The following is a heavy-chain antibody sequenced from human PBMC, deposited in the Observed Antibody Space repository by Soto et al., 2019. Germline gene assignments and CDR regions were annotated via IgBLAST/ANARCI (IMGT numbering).Heavy chain of an antibody. J-gene: IGHJ4*02. CDR1: GFTFSTYA. CDR3: AKDCYDSSGDLYSIDY. Sequence: GGSLRLSCAASGFTFSTYAMSWVRQAPGKGLEWVSAISGSPSSTYYADSVKGRFTISRDNSKKTLFLQMNSLRAEDTAIYYCAKDCYDSSGDLYSIDYWGQGIPVTVSS. V-gene: IGHV3-23*01. CDR2: ISGSPSST. D-gene: IGHD3-22*01.